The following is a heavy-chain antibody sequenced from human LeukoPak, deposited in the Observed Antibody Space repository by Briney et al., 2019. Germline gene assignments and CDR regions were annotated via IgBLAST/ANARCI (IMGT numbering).Heavy chain of an antibody. Sequence: PGGSLRLSCAASGFTFSSYAMSWVRQAPGKGLEWVSAISGSGGSTYYADSVKGRFTISRDNAKNSLYLQMNSLRDEDTAVYYCARVGGYGMATKPDDYWGQGTLVTVSS. CDR3: ARVGGYGMATKPDDY. CDR1: GFTFSSYA. V-gene: IGHV3-23*01. D-gene: IGHD5-24*01. J-gene: IGHJ4*02. CDR2: ISGSGGST.